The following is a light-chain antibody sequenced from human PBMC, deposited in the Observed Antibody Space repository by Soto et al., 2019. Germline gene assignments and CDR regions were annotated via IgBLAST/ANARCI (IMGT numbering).Light chain of an antibody. CDR2: WAS. Sequence: DIVMTQSPDSLAVSLGERATINCKSSQSVLYSSNNKNYLAWYQQKPGQPPKLLIYWASTRESGVPDRFSGSGSGPDFTVTISSLQAEDGAVYYCQQYYSTPRTFGQGTKVEIK. CDR1: QSVLYSSNNKNY. CDR3: QQYYSTPRT. V-gene: IGKV4-1*01. J-gene: IGKJ1*01.